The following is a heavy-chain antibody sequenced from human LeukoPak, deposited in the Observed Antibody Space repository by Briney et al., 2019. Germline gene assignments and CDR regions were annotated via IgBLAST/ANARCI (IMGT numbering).Heavy chain of an antibody. CDR3: ARDEDGSWGSDY. Sequence: GGSLRLSCAASGFTFSSYSTNWVRQAPGKGLEWVSSISSSSSYIYYADSVKGRFTISRDNAKNSLYLQMNSLRAEDTAVYYCARDEDGSWGSDYWGQGTLVTVSS. V-gene: IGHV3-21*01. CDR1: GFTFSSYS. CDR2: ISSSSSYI. J-gene: IGHJ4*02. D-gene: IGHD1-26*01.